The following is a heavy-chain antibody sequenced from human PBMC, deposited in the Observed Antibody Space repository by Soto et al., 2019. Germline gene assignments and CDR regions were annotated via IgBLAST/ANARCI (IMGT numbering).Heavy chain of an antibody. CDR3: AKAMGEEYDSSGYSFDY. V-gene: IGHV3-23*01. CDR1: GFTFSMYA. D-gene: IGHD3-22*01. J-gene: IGHJ4*02. Sequence: LRLSCAASGFTFSMYAMTWVRQAPGKGLEWVSYISGTGVGTYYADSVKGRFTISRDNSKNTLNLQMNSLRAEDTAVYYCAKAMGEEYDSSGYSFDYWGQGALVTVSS. CDR2: ISGTGVGT.